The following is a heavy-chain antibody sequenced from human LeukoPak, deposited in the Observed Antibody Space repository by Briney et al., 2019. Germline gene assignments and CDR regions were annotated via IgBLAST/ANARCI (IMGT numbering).Heavy chain of an antibody. CDR2: INPNSGGT. J-gene: IGHJ5*02. D-gene: IGHD2-15*01. CDR3: ARDPEKVVVAAAWFDP. Sequence: ASVKVSCKASGYTFTGYYMHWVRQAPGQGLEWMGWINPNSGGTNYAQKFQGRVTMTRDTSISTAYMELSRLRSDDTAVYYCARDPEKVVVAAAWFDPWAREPWSPSPQ. V-gene: IGHV1-2*02. CDR1: GYTFTGYY.